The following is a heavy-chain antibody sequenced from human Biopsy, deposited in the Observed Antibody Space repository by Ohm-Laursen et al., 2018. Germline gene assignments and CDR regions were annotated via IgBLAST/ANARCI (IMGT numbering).Heavy chain of an antibody. V-gene: IGHV4-4*07. CDR3: STLYGDDYSYYGLDV. CDR1: GGSISNFY. D-gene: IGHD4-17*01. Sequence: SETLSLTCSVSGGSISNFYWSWIRQPAGKGLEWIGHMYISGTTNYNPSLKSRVTMSIDTSKNQFSLRLSSVTAADTAVYYCSTLYGDDYSYYGLDVWGQGTSVTVSS. CDR2: MYISGTT. J-gene: IGHJ6*02.